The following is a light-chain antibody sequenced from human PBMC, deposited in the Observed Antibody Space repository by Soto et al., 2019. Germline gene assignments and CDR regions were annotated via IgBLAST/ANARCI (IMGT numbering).Light chain of an antibody. J-gene: IGKJ5*01. V-gene: IGKV3-15*01. CDR1: QSVSSN. Sequence: EIGMTQSPATLSVSPGERATLSCRASQSVSSNLAWYQQKPGQAPRLLIYGASTRATGFPARFSGSRSGTEFTLTISSLQSEDFAIYYCQHYDNWPITFGQGTRLEIK. CDR2: GAS. CDR3: QHYDNWPIT.